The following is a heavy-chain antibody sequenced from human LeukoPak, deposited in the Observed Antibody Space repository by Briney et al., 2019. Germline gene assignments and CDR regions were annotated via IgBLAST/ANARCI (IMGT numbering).Heavy chain of an antibody. CDR1: GFTFSSYG. Sequence: GGSLRLSCAASGFTFSSYGMHWVRQAPGKGLEWMAVIWYDGSNKYYADSVKGRFTISRDNSKNTLYLQMNSLRAEDTAVYYCARAYDSSGYYYVDYYGMDVWGQGTTVTVSS. J-gene: IGHJ6*02. V-gene: IGHV3-33*08. CDR2: IWYDGSNK. CDR3: ARAYDSSGYYYVDYYGMDV. D-gene: IGHD3-22*01.